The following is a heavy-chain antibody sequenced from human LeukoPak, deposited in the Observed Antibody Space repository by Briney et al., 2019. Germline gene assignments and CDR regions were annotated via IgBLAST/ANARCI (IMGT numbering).Heavy chain of an antibody. CDR3: ASSGSYRFDY. CDR2: ITASGTAM. CDR1: GFTFSSYS. Sequence: GGSLRLSCAASGFTFSSYSMNWVRQAPGKGLEWVPHITASGTAMFYADSVKGRFTISRDNAKNSLYLQMNSLRDEDTAVYYCASSGSYRFDYWGQGTLVTVSS. J-gene: IGHJ4*02. V-gene: IGHV3-48*02. D-gene: IGHD1-26*01.